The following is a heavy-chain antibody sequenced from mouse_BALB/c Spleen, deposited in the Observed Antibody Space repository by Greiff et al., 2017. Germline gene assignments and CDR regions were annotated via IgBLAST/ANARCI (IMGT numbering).Heavy chain of an antibody. Sequence: EVQLQQSGAELVRSGASVKLSCTASGFNIKDYYMHWVKQRPEQGLEWIGWIDPENGDTEYAPKFQGKATMTADTSSNTAYLQLSSLTSEDTAVYYCNANYGNYHSFAYWGQGTLVTVSA. CDR2: IDPENGDT. D-gene: IGHD2-1*01. CDR3: NANYGNYHSFAY. J-gene: IGHJ3*01. V-gene: IGHV14-4*02. CDR1: GFNIKDYY.